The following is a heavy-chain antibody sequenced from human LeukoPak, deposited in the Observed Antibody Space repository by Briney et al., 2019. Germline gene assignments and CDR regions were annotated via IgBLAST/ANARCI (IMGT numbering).Heavy chain of an antibody. V-gene: IGHV4-4*07. CDR3: ARGYCSGGSCYSYYYYNYMDV. D-gene: IGHD2-15*01. J-gene: IGHJ6*03. CDR2: IYTSGST. CDR1: GGSISSYY. Sequence: SETLSLTCTVSGGSISSYYWSWIRQPAGKGLEWIGRIYTSGSTNYNPSLKSRVTISVDTSKNQFSLKLSSVTAADTAVYYCARGYCSGGSCYSYYYYNYMDVWGKGTTVTVSS.